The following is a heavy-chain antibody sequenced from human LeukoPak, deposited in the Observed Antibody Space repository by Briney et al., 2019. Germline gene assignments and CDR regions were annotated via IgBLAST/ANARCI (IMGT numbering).Heavy chain of an antibody. Sequence: SETLSLTCTVSGGSISSYFWSWIRQPPGKGLEWIGYIYYSGSTNYNPPLKSRVTISLDTSKNQFSLKLSSVTAADTAVYYCASGENYGSGSYFTYFDHWGQGTLVTVSS. CDR3: ASGENYGSGSYFTYFDH. J-gene: IGHJ4*02. V-gene: IGHV4-59*01. D-gene: IGHD3-10*01. CDR1: GGSISSYF. CDR2: IYYSGST.